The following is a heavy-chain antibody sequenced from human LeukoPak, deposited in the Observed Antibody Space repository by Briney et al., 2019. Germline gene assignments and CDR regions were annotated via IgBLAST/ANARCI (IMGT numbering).Heavy chain of an antibody. V-gene: IGHV5-51*01. CDR2: IYPGNADA. CDR1: GSSLINHW. Sequence: GASLQISCNASGSSLINHWIGWVRQMPGKGLDWMGIIYPGNADATYSPSFQGQVTISADKSTTTVYLQCSSLKASDTAMYYCARQGSYDNSGYSFDYWGQGTLVTVSS. D-gene: IGHD3-22*01. J-gene: IGHJ4*02. CDR3: ARQGSYDNSGYSFDY.